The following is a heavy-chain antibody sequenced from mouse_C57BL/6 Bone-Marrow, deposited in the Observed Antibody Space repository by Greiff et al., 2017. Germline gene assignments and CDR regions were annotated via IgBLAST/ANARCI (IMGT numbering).Heavy chain of an antibody. CDR1: GYTFTSYD. D-gene: IGHD1-1*01. CDR3: ARVEVDGSSGDWYVDV. Sequence: QVQLQQSGPELVKPGASVKLSCKASGYTFTSYDINWVKQRPGQGLEWIGWIYPRDGSTQYNEKFKGKATLTVDTSSRTAYMELHSLTSEDSAVYFWARVEVDGSSGDWYVDVWGTGTTVTVSS. J-gene: IGHJ1*03. CDR2: IYPRDGST. V-gene: IGHV1-85*01.